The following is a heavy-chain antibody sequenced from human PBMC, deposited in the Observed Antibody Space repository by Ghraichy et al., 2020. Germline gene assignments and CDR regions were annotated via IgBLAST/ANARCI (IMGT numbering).Heavy chain of an antibody. J-gene: IGHJ6*02. D-gene: IGHD6-6*01. V-gene: IGHV3-74*01. CDR1: GFTFSSYW. Sequence: GGSLRLSCAASGFTFSSYWMHWVRQAPGKGLVWVSRINSDGSSTSYADSVKGRFTISRDNAKNTLYLQMNSLRAEDTAVYYCAREEYSSSYYYYGMDVWGQGTTVTVSS. CDR3: AREEYSSSYYYYGMDV. CDR2: INSDGSST.